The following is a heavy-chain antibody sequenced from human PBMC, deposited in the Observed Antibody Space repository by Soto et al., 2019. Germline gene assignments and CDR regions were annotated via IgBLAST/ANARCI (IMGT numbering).Heavy chain of an antibody. CDR2: IYYSGST. CDR1: GGSISSSSYY. V-gene: IGHV4-39*07. CDR3: ARVAGYDSGGELDY. D-gene: IGHD2-15*01. Sequence: SETLSLTCTVSGGSISSSSYYWGWIRQPPGKGLEWIGSIYYSGSTYYNPSLKSRVTISVDTSKNQFSLKLSSVTAADTAVYYCARVAGYDSGGELDYWGQGTLVTVSS. J-gene: IGHJ4*02.